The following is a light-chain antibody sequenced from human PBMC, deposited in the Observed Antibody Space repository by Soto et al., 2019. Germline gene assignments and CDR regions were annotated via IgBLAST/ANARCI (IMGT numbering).Light chain of an antibody. V-gene: IGLV1-51*01. Sequence: QSVLTQPHSVSAAPGQKVTISCSGSSSNIGNNYVSWYQQVPGTAPKLLIYDNNKRPSGIPDRFSGSKSGTSATLGITGLQTGDEADYYCGTWDSSLSAYVFGTGTKLTVL. CDR2: DNN. CDR3: GTWDSSLSAYV. CDR1: SSNIGNNY. J-gene: IGLJ1*01.